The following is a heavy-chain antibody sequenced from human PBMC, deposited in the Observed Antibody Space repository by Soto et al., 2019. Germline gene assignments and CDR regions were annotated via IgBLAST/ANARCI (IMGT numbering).Heavy chain of an antibody. CDR3: ARDRSSNFYDSSGPTWFDP. D-gene: IGHD3-22*01. CDR1: GFTFSSYS. Sequence: PGGSLRLSCAASGFTFSSYSMNWVRQAPGKGLEWVSSISSSSSYIYYADSVKGRFTISRDNAKNSLYLQMNSLRAEDTAVYYCARDRSSNFYDSSGPTWFDPWGQGTLVTVS. CDR2: ISSSSSYI. J-gene: IGHJ5*02. V-gene: IGHV3-21*01.